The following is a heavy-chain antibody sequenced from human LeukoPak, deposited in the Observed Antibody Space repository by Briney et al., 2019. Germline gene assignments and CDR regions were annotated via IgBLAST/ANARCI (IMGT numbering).Heavy chain of an antibody. CDR2: IVVGTSNT. CDR3: ATVGHSSGWSFVGAFDI. J-gene: IGHJ3*02. Sequence: SVTVSCKASGFTFTNSAVQWVRQARGQRLEWIGWIVVGTSNTYYAQKFQERVTITRDMSTSTAYMELSSLRSEDTAVYYCATVGHSSGWSFVGAFDIWGQGTMVTVSS. D-gene: IGHD6-19*01. CDR1: GFTFTNSA. V-gene: IGHV1-58*01.